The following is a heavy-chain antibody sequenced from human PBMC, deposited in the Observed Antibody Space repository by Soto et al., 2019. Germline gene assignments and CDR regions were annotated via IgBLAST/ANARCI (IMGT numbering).Heavy chain of an antibody. V-gene: IGHV3-30-3*01. CDR1: GFTFSSYV. D-gene: IGHD1-1*01. J-gene: IGHJ4*02. CDR2: ISYDGSNK. Sequence: PGGSLRLSCAASGFTFSSYVMHWVRQAPGKGLEWVAVISYDGSNKYYADSVKGRFTISRDNSKNTLYLQMNSLRAEDTAVYYCTRDVQAGNILWSLHHDYWGQGTLVTVSS. CDR3: TRDVQAGNILWSLHHDY.